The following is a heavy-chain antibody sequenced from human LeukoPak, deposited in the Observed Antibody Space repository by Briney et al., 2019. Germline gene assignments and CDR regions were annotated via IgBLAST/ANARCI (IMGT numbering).Heavy chain of an antibody. J-gene: IGHJ4*02. CDR2: ISSSSSTI. V-gene: IGHV3-48*01. CDR1: GFTFSSYS. CDR3: ARDLLAARPGY. Sequence: GGSLRLSCAASGFTFSSYSMNWVRQAPGKGLEWVSYISSSSSTIYYADSVKGRFTISRDNAKNSLYLQMNSLRAEDTAVYYCARDLLAARPGYWGQGTLVTVSS. D-gene: IGHD6-6*01.